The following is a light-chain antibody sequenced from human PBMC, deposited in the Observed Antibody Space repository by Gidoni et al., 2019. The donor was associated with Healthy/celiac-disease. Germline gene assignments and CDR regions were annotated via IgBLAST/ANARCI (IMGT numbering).Light chain of an antibody. Sequence: EIVLTQSPATLSLSPGERATLSCRASQSVSSYLAWYQQNPGQAPRLLSSDASNRATGIPARFSGSGSGTDFTLTISSLEPEDFAVYYCQQRSNWPPKLTFGGXTKVEIK. CDR3: QQRSNWPPKLT. J-gene: IGKJ4*01. CDR2: DAS. V-gene: IGKV3-11*01. CDR1: QSVSSY.